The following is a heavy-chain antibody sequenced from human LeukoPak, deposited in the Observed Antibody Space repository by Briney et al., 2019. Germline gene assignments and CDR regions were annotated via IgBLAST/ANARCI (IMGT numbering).Heavy chain of an antibody. Sequence: PSETLSLTCAVYGGSFSGYYWSWIRQPPGKGLEWIGEINHSGSTNYNPSLKSRVTISVGTSKNQFSLKLSSVTAADTAVYYCARGDGSGSYDYFDYWGQGTLVTVSS. CDR3: ARGDGSGSYDYFDY. J-gene: IGHJ4*02. CDR1: GGSFSGYY. D-gene: IGHD3-10*01. CDR2: INHSGST. V-gene: IGHV4-34*01.